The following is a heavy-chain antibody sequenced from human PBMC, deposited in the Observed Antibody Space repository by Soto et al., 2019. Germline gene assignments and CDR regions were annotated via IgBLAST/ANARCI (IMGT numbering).Heavy chain of an antibody. CDR2: ISYDGSNK. J-gene: IGHJ6*02. CDR1: GFTFSSYG. CDR3: ATPWEMVRVVTRTPYYYYGMDV. Sequence: QVQLVESGGGVVQPGRSLRLSCAASGFTFSSYGMHWVRQAPGKGLEWVAVISYDGSNKYYADSVKGRFTISRDNSKNPLDLQMNSLRAEDTAGYYCATPWEMVRVVTRTPYYYYGMDVWGQGTTVTVSS. V-gene: IGHV3-30*03. D-gene: IGHD3-10*01.